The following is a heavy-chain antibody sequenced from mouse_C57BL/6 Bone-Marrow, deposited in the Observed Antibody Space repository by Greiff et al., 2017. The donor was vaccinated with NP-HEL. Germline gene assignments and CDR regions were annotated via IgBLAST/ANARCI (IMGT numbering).Heavy chain of an antibody. Sequence: QVQLQQPGAELVKPGASVKVSCKASGYTFTSYWMHWVKQRPGQGLEWIGRIHPSDSDTNYNQKFKGKATLTVDKSSSTAYMQLSSLTSEDSAVYYCAMSTTVGADEDAMDDWGQGTSVTVSS. CDR1: GYTFTSYW. CDR3: AMSTTVGADEDAMDD. D-gene: IGHD1-1*01. J-gene: IGHJ4*01. V-gene: IGHV1-74*01. CDR2: IHPSDSDT.